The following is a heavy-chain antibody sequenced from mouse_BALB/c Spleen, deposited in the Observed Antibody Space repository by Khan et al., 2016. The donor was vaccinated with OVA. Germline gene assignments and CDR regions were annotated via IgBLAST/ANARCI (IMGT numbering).Heavy chain of an antibody. CDR3: ARQPYYHYNIMDY. Sequence: QVQLKDSGPGLAAPSQSLSITCTISGFSLTNYGVHWVRQPPGKGLEWLVVIWSDGNTNYNSALKSRLTITKDNSQSQVFLKINSLQTDDTAIYFCARQPYYHYNIMDYWGQGTSVTVSS. CDR1: GFSLTNYG. J-gene: IGHJ4*01. V-gene: IGHV2-6-1*01. D-gene: IGHD2-10*01. CDR2: IWSDGNT.